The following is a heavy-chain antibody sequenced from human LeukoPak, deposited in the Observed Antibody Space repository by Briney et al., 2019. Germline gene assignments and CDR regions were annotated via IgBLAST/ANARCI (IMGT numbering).Heavy chain of an antibody. J-gene: IGHJ4*02. CDR3: ARTGMAAAVVFDY. CDR2: IYYSGST. CDR1: GGSISSYY. V-gene: IGHV4-59*01. D-gene: IGHD6-13*01. Sequence: PSETLSLTCTVSGGSISSYYWSWIRQPPGKGLEWIGYIYYSGSTNYNPSLKSRVTISVDTSKNQFSLKLSSVTAADTAVYYCARTGMAAAVVFDYWGQGTLVTVSS.